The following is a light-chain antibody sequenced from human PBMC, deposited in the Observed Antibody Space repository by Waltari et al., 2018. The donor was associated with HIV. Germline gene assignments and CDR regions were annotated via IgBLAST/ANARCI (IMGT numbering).Light chain of an antibody. CDR2: GPS. CDR3: QQYGSSPYT. Sequence: EIVLTQSPGTLSLSPGERATLSCRASQSVGSSYLAWYQQKPGQTPRLLIYGPSSRATGIPDRFSGSGSGTDFTLTISRLEPEDFAVYYCQQYGSSPYTFGQGTKLEIK. CDR1: QSVGSSY. J-gene: IGKJ2*01. V-gene: IGKV3-20*01.